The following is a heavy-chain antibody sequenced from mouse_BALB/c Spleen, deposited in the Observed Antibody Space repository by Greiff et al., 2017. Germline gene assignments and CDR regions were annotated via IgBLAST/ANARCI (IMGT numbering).Heavy chain of an antibody. D-gene: IGHD2-10*02. V-gene: IGHV5-4*02. CDR1: GFTFSDYY. J-gene: IGHJ4*01. CDR3: AREGYGNYYAMDY. CDR2: ISDGGSYT. Sequence: DVHLVESGGGLVKPGGSLKLSCAASGFTFSDYYMYWVRQTPEKRLEWVATISDGGSYTYYPDSVKGRFTISRDNAKNNLYLQMSSLKSEDTAMYYCAREGYGNYYAMDYWGQGTSVTVSS.